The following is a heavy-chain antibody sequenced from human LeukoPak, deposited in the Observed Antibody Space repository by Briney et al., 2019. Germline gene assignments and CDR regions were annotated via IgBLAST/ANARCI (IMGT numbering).Heavy chain of an antibody. CDR1: GYTFTSYG. J-gene: IGHJ3*02. D-gene: IGHD3-22*01. CDR2: ISAYNGNT. CDR3: ARDLYDSSGHGLAGDAFDI. Sequence: GASVKVSCKASGYTFTSYGISWVRQAPGQGLEWMGWISAYNGNTNYAQKLQGRVTMTTDTSTSTAYMELRSMRSDDTAVYYCARDLYDSSGHGLAGDAFDIWGQGTMVTVSS. V-gene: IGHV1-18*01.